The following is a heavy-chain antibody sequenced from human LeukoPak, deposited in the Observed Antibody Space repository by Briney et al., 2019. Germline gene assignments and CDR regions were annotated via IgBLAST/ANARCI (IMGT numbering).Heavy chain of an antibody. CDR1: GFTFSSYA. CDR3: AKDGKYYYDSSGYPHYFDY. CDR2: ISGSGGST. D-gene: IGHD3-22*01. Sequence: GGSLRFSCAASGFTFSSYAMSWVRQAPGKGLEWVSAISGSGGSTYYADSVKGRFTISRDNSKNTLYLQMDSLRAEDTAVYYCAKDGKYYYDSSGYPHYFDYWGQGTLVTVSS. J-gene: IGHJ4*02. V-gene: IGHV3-23*01.